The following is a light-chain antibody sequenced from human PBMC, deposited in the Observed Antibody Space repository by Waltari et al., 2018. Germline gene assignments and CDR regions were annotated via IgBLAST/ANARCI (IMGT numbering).Light chain of an antibody. Sequence: AIRMTQSPSSLSASTGDRVTITCRASQGISSYLAWYQQKPGKAPKLLIYAAYTLQNGVPSRFSGSGSGTDFTLTSSCLQSEDFATYYCQQYYSYPRTFGQGTKVEIK. J-gene: IGKJ1*01. CDR3: QQYYSYPRT. CDR2: AAY. CDR1: QGISSY. V-gene: IGKV1-8*01.